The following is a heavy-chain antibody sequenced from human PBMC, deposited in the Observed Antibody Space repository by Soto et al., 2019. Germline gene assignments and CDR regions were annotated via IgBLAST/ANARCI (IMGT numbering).Heavy chain of an antibody. CDR1: GFTFSSYS. CDR3: ARYDVLRFFEWLTERYYYYYMDV. Sequence: EVQLVESGGGLVKPGGSLRLSCAASGFTFSSYSMNWVRQAPGKGLEWVSSISSSSSYIYYADSVKGRFTISRDNAKNSLYLQMNSLRAEDTAVYYCARYDVLRFFEWLTERYYYYYMDVWGKGTTVTVSS. V-gene: IGHV3-21*01. J-gene: IGHJ6*03. CDR2: ISSSSSYI. D-gene: IGHD3-3*01.